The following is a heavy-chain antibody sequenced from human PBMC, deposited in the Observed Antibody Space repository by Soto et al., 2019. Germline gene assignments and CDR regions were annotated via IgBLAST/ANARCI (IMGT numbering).Heavy chain of an antibody. Sequence: EVQLMESGGVLVQPGGSLRLSCAASGLTVVTNYMTWVRQAPGKGLEWVSVIYGGGGTDYAASVKGRFTISRENSKNTVYLQMNSLRGDDTAVYYCASPRGRDAFDLWGQGTRVIVSS. J-gene: IGHJ3*01. CDR3: ASPRGRDAFDL. D-gene: IGHD3-16*01. V-gene: IGHV3-66*01. CDR1: GLTVVTNY. CDR2: IYGGGGT.